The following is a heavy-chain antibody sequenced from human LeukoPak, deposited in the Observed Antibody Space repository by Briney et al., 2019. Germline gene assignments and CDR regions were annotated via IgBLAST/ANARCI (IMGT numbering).Heavy chain of an antibody. CDR3: ARASALRDFWSGSWFDP. CDR2: IIPIFGTA. J-gene: IGHJ5*02. V-gene: IGHV1-69*01. Sequence: GASVKVSCKASGGTFSSYAISWVRQAPGQGLEWMGGIIPIFGTANYAQKFQGRVTITADESTSTAYMELSSLRSEDTAVYYCARASALRDFWSGSWFDPWGQGTLVTVSS. D-gene: IGHD3-3*01. CDR1: GGTFSSYA.